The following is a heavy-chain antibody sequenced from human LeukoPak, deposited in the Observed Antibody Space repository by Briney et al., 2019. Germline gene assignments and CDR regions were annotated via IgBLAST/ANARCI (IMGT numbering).Heavy chain of an antibody. Sequence: GGSLRLSCAASGFTFSRYGMHWVRQAPGKGLEWVAVILYDGSNKYYVDSVKGRFTISKDNSKNTLYLQMNSLRAEDTAVYYCAKDRDILTGYLDYWGQGTLVTVSS. CDR1: GFTFSRYG. J-gene: IGHJ4*02. D-gene: IGHD3-9*01. V-gene: IGHV3-30*18. CDR3: AKDRDILTGYLDY. CDR2: ILYDGSNK.